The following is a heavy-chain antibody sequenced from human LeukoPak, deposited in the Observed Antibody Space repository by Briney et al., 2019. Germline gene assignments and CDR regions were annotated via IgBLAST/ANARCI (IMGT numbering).Heavy chain of an antibody. Sequence: GGSLRLSCAASGFTFSSYGMHWVRLAPGKGLEWAAVIWYDGSNKYYADSVKGRFTISRDNSKNTLYLQMNSLRAEDTAVYYCARERRWLQLDYWGQGTLVTVSS. CDR2: IWYDGSNK. J-gene: IGHJ4*02. CDR3: ARERRWLQLDY. CDR1: GFTFSSYG. D-gene: IGHD5-24*01. V-gene: IGHV3-33*01.